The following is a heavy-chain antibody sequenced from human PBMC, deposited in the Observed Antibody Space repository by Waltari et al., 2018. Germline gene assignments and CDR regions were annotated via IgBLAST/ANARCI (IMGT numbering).Heavy chain of an antibody. CDR2: IHAGGST. D-gene: IGHD5-12*01. V-gene: IGHV3-53*01. CDR3: ARAGLGSPSQWLQLFDS. J-gene: IGHJ4*02. CDR1: GFRVSYHD. Sequence: EVQLVEFGGGLIQPGGSLRLSCEASGFRVSYHDMGWVRQAPGKGLEWVSVIHAGGSTYYGDSVKGRFIISRDISKNTLYLQMNSLTVDDSAMYFCARAGLGSPSQWLQLFDSWGQGTLVTVSS.